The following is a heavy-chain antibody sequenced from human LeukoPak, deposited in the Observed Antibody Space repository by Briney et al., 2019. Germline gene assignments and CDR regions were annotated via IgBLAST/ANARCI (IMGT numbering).Heavy chain of an antibody. D-gene: IGHD6-13*01. Sequence: PSETLSLTCNVSGGSISSYYWSWIRQPPGKGLEWIGYIYYSGSTHYNPSLRSRVTMSVDTSKNQFSLRLTSVTAADTALYYCASGPYPAAGTDHQFDYWGQGTLVTVSS. CDR3: ASGPYPAAGTDHQFDY. V-gene: IGHV4-59*01. J-gene: IGHJ4*02. CDR1: GGSISSYY. CDR2: IYYSGST.